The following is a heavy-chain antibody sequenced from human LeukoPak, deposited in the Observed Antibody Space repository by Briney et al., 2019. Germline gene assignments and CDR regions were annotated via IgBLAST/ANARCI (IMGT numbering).Heavy chain of an antibody. CDR1: GFVVSSNY. CDR2: VYSGGDR. J-gene: IGHJ6*03. V-gene: IGHV3-53*01. Sequence: GGSLRLSCAASGFVVSSNYMSWVRQAPGKGLEWVSVVYSGGDRYYTDSVKGRFTISRDNSENTLYLQMNSLRAEDTAVYCCAGQLRFWGDYYMDVWGTGTTVTVSS. D-gene: IGHD3-3*01. CDR3: AGQLRFWGDYYMDV.